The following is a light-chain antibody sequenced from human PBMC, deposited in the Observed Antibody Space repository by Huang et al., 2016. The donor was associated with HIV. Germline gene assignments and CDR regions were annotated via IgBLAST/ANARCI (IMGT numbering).Light chain of an antibody. CDR1: QSVLYSSNNKNY. J-gene: IGKJ2*01. CDR2: WAS. V-gene: IGKV4-1*01. CDR3: QQYYSPPPA. Sequence: DIVMTQSPDSLAVSLGERATINCKSSQSVLYSSNNKNYLAWYQLKTGQPPKLLMYWASTREAGVPDRFSGSGSGTDFNFTISSLQAEDVAVYYCQQYYSPPPAFGQGTKLEIK.